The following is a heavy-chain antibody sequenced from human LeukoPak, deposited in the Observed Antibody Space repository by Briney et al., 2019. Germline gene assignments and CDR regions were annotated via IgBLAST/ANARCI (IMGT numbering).Heavy chain of an antibody. CDR2: IYHSGST. V-gene: IGHV4-38-2*02. D-gene: IGHD3-10*01. CDR3: ATADGSGSTIFDY. J-gene: IGHJ4*02. Sequence: SETLSLTCTVSGYSISSGYYWGWIRQPPGKGLEWIGSIYHSGSTYYNPSLKSRVTISVDTSKNQFSLKLSSVTAADTAVYYCATADGSGSTIFDYWGQGTLVTVFS. CDR1: GYSISSGYY.